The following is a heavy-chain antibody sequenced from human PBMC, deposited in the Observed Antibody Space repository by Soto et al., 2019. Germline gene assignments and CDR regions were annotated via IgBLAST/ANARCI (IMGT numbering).Heavy chain of an antibody. D-gene: IGHD1-26*01. CDR2: IHHSGST. CDR3: ARHDGWAEARYYLDY. V-gene: IGHV4-39*01. CDR1: GGPISSSSFH. Sequence: QLQLQESGPGLVKPSETLSLTCTVSGGPISSSSFHWGWIRQSPGKGLEWIGSIHHSGSTNYNPSLKSRVTISVDTSKNQFSLKLSSLTAADTAVYYCARHDGWAEARYYLDYWGQGTLVTVSS. J-gene: IGHJ4*02.